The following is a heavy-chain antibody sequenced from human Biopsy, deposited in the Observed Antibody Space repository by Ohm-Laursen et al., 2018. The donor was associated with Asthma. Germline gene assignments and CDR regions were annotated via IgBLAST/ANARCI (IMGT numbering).Heavy chain of an antibody. Sequence: VSSVKVSCKASGDSFSNYAISWVRQAPGQGLEWMGGLIPVLGTPDHAQMFEGRVTITADESTSTAYMELSSLSSEDTAVYYCARGYSGSDRIGYYYSGLEVWGQGTTVTVSS. D-gene: IGHD5-12*01. CDR3: ARGYSGSDRIGYYYSGLEV. CDR1: GDSFSNYA. J-gene: IGHJ6*02. CDR2: LIPVLGTP. V-gene: IGHV1-69*01.